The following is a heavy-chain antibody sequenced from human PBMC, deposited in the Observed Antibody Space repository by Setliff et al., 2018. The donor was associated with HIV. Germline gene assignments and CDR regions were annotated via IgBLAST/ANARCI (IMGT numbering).Heavy chain of an antibody. Sequence: LSLNCTVSGGSISSTNYYWSWIRQPPGKGLEWIGYIYYSGSAAYYNPSLQSRSTISLDTSKNQFSLRLTSVTAADTAIYYCAREVDMVTTSDAFDIWGQGTMVTVSS. CDR2: IYYSGSAA. V-gene: IGHV4-30-4*08. D-gene: IGHD2-21*02. CDR1: GGSISSTNYY. CDR3: AREVDMVTTSDAFDI. J-gene: IGHJ3*02.